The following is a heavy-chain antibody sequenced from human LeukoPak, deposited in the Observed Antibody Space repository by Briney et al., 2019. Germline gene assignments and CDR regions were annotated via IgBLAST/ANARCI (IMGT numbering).Heavy chain of an antibody. CDR3: VRLVDSGAFDI. V-gene: IGHV5-51*01. J-gene: IGHJ3*02. CDR2: IYPGDSDT. Sequence: GESLKISCKGSGYSFTSYWIGWVRQMPGKGLEWMGIIYPGDSDTRYGPSFQGQVTVSADKSVSTAYLQWSSLKASDTAMYYCVRLVDSGAFDIWGQGTMVTVSS. D-gene: IGHD3-3*01. CDR1: GYSFTSYW.